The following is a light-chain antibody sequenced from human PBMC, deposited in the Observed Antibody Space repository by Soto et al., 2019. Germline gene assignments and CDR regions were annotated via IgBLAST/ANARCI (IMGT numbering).Light chain of an antibody. J-gene: IGKJ5*01. V-gene: IGKV1-39*01. CDR2: AAS. CDR3: QQSYSTPPT. CDR1: QSISSY. Sequence: EIQLIQAASALSKKVGDRVTITCRASQSISSYLNWYQQKPGKAPKLLIYAASSLQSGVPSRFSGSGSGTNFTLTISSLQPEDFATYYCQQSYSTPPTFGQGTRLEIK.